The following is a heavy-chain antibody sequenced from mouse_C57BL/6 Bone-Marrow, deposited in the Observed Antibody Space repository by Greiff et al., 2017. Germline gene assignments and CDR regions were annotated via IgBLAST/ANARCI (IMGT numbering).Heavy chain of an antibody. D-gene: IGHD1-1*01. CDR1: GFTFSSYG. J-gene: IGHJ3*01. Sequence: EVLLVESGGDLVKPGGSLKLSCAASGFTFSSYGMPWVRQTPDKGLEWVATISSGGSYTYYPDSVKGRCTISRDNAKNTLYLQMSSLKAEDTAMYYCASVRYNYGSSAYACWGQGTLVTVSA. CDR2: ISSGGSYT. CDR3: ASVRYNYGSSAYAC. V-gene: IGHV5-6*01.